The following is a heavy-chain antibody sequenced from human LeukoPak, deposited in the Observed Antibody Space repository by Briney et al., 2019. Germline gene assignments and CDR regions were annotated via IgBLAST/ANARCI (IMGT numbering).Heavy chain of an antibody. CDR2: IYGGGDT. CDR3: ARARSWPEHAFDV. D-gene: IGHD5-24*01. CDR1: GFTVSSYY. Sequence: GGSLGLSCAASGFTVSSYYMSWVRQAPGKGLEWVSIIYGGGDTSYADFVKGRFTISRDTSKNTLYPQMNSLRAEDTASYHCARARSWPEHAFDVWGQGTVVTVSS. J-gene: IGHJ3*01. V-gene: IGHV3-53*01.